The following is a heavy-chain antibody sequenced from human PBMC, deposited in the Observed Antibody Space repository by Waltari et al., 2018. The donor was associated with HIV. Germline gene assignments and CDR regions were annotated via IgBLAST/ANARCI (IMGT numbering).Heavy chain of an antibody. CDR2: IISSSSYI. V-gene: IGHV3-21*01. D-gene: IGHD2-15*01. J-gene: IGHJ6*02. CDR1: GFTFSSYS. Sequence: EVQLVESGGGLVKPGGSLRLSCAASGFTFSSYSMNWVRQAPGKGLEWVSSIISSSSYIYYADSVKGRFTISRDNAKNSLYLQMNSLRAEDTAVYYCARDGYCSGGSCYSNLYYYGMDVWGQGTTVTVSS. CDR3: ARDGYCSGGSCYSNLYYYGMDV.